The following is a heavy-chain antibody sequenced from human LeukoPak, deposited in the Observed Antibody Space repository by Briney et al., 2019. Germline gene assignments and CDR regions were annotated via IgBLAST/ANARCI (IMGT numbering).Heavy chain of an antibody. J-gene: IGHJ3*02. D-gene: IGHD2-15*01. CDR1: GGSINNYY. V-gene: IGHV4-4*07. CDR3: ARGRYCSADICSGGDAFDI. CDR2: IYTRGST. Sequence: SETLSLTCTVSGGSINNYYWSWIRQPARKGLEWIGRIYTRGSTNYNPSLKSRVTMSVDTSKNQFSLKLSSVTAADAAVYYCARGRYCSADICSGGDAFDIWGQGTMVSVSS.